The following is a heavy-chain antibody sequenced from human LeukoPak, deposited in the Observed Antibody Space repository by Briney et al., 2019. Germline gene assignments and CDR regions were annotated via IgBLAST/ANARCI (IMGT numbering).Heavy chain of an antibody. CDR2: ISGSGGST. CDR1: GFTFTSYG. V-gene: IGHV3-23*01. J-gene: IGHJ6*04. D-gene: IGHD6-13*01. Sequence: PGGSLRLSCVVSGFTFTSYGVHWVRQAPGKGLEWVSAISGSGGSTYYADSVKGRFTISRDNSKNTLYLQMNSLRAEDTAVYYCARDIAAADMDVWGKGTTVTISS. CDR3: ARDIAAADMDV.